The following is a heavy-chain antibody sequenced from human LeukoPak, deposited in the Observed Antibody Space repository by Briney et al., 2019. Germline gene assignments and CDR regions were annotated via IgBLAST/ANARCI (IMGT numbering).Heavy chain of an antibody. Sequence: GSSVKVSCKASGGTFSSYAISWVRQAPGQGLEWMGGIIPIFGTANYAQKFQGRVTITTDESTSTAYMELSSLRSEDTAVYNCARTTSSTSLMDVWGKGTTVTVSS. CDR1: GGTFSSYA. CDR2: IIPIFGTA. V-gene: IGHV1-69*05. D-gene: IGHD2-2*01. J-gene: IGHJ6*03. CDR3: ARTTSSTSLMDV.